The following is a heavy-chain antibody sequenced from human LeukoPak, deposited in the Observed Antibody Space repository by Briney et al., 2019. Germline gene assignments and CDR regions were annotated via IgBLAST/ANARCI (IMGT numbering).Heavy chain of an antibody. V-gene: IGHV4-38-2*02. D-gene: IGHD5-18*01. CDR2: IYHSGST. Sequence: SETLSLTCTVSGYSLSSGYYWSWIRQPPGKGLEWIGSIYHSGSTYYNPSLKSRVTISVDTSKNQFSLKLSSVTAADTAVYYCASHSQRGYSYGPIDYWGQGTLVTVSS. J-gene: IGHJ4*02. CDR1: GYSLSSGYY. CDR3: ASHSQRGYSYGPIDY.